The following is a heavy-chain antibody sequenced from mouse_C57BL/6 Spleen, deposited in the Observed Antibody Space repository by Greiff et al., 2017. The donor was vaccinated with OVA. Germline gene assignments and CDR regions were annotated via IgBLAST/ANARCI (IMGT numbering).Heavy chain of an antibody. J-gene: IGHJ2*01. D-gene: IGHD2-2*01. CDR1: GYTFTGYW. Sequence: VKLQESGAELMKPGASVKLSCKATGYTFTGYWIEWVKQRPGHGLEWIGEILPGSGSTNYNEKFKGKATFTADTSSNTAYMQLSSLTTEDSAIYYCARGIYYGYDGVYYFDYWGQGTTLTVSS. CDR3: ARGIYYGYDGVYYFDY. V-gene: IGHV1-9*01. CDR2: ILPGSGST.